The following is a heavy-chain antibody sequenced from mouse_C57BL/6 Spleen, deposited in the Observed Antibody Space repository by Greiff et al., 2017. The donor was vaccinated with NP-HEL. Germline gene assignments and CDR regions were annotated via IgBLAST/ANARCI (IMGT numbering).Heavy chain of an antibody. D-gene: IGHD1-1*01. Sequence: EVQRVESGAELVKPGASVKLSCTASGFTITDYYMHWVKQRTEQGLEWIGRIDPEDGETKYAPKFQGKATITADTSSNTAYLQLSSLTSEDTAVYYCARSDGSSYVGYWGQGTTLTVSS. CDR3: ARSDGSSYVGY. CDR2: IDPEDGET. J-gene: IGHJ2*01. CDR1: GFTITDYY. V-gene: IGHV14-2*01.